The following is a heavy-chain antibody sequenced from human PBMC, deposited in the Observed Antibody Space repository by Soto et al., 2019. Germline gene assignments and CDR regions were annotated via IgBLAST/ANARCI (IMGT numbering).Heavy chain of an antibody. V-gene: IGHV3-33*01. J-gene: IGHJ4*02. D-gene: IGHD6-19*01. CDR2: IWYDGSNK. CDR1: GFTFSSYG. CDR3: AREMVGTGYFDY. Sequence: SLRLSCAASGFTFSSYGMHWVRQAPGKGLEWVAVIWYDGSNKYYADSVKGRFTISRDNSKNTLYLQMNSLRAEDTAVYYCAREMVGTGYFDYWGQGTLVTVSS.